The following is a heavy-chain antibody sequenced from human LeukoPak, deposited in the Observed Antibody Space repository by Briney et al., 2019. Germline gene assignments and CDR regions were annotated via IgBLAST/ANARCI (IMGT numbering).Heavy chain of an antibody. CDR3: ARLLGEVDILTGTGSPTNAFDI. CDR1: GYSFTSYW. CDR2: IYPGDSDT. J-gene: IGHJ3*02. V-gene: IGHV5-51*01. D-gene: IGHD3-9*01. Sequence: KGGESLKISCKGSGYSFTSYWIGWVRQMPGKGLEWMGIIYPGDSDTRYSPSFQGQVTISADKSISTAYLQWSSLKASDTATYYCARLLGEVDILTGTGSPTNAFDIWGQGTMVTVSS.